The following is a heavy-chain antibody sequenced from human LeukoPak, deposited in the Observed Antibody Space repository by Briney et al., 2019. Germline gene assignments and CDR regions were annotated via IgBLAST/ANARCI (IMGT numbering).Heavy chain of an antibody. CDR3: ARVIAAADRRAFDI. J-gene: IGHJ3*02. Sequence: ASVKVSCKASGYTFTAYYMHWVRQAPGQGLEWMGWINTNTGNPTYAQGFTGRFVFSLDTSVSTAYLQISSLKAEDTAMYYCARVIAAADRRAFDIWGQGTMVTVSS. V-gene: IGHV7-4-1*02. D-gene: IGHD6-13*01. CDR1: GYTFTAYY. CDR2: INTNTGNP.